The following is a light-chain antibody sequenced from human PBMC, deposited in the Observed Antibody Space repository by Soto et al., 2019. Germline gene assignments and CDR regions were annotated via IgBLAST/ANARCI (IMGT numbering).Light chain of an antibody. V-gene: IGLV2-14*01. CDR1: SSDVGGYNY. J-gene: IGLJ3*02. CDR3: SSYAISSTL. CDR2: DVN. Sequence: QSALTQPASVSGSLGQSITISCIGTSSDVGGYNYVSWYQQHPGKAPRLMIYDVNNRPSGVSNRFSGSKSGNTASLTISGLQAEDEADYYCSSYAISSTLFGGGTKVTVL.